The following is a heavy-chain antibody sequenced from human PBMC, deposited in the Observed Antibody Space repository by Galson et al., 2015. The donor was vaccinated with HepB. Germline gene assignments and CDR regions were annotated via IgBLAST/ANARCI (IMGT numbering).Heavy chain of an antibody. CDR3: ARESRLDIVVVPAAPELGSKGFDL. D-gene: IGHD2-2*01. CDR2: INPSGGST. Sequence: SVKVSCKASGYTFTGYYMHWVRQAPGQGLEWMGIINPSGGSTSYAQKFQGRVTMTRDTSTSTVYMELSSLRSEDTAVYYCARESRLDIVVVPAAPELGSKGFDLWGRGTLVTVSS. J-gene: IGHJ2*01. V-gene: IGHV1-46*01. CDR1: GYTFTGYY.